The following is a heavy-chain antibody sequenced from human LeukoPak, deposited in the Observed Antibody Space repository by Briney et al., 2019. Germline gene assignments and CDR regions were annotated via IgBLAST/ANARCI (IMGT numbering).Heavy chain of an antibody. V-gene: IGHV4-39*01. Sequence: PSETLSLSCTVSGGSISSSSYYWGWIRQPPGKGLEWIGSIYYSGSTYYNPSLKSRVTISVDTSKNQFSLKLSSVTAADTAVYYCARVLSGFGSYDYVWGSYRYRYYFDYWGQGTLVTVSS. CDR3: ARVLSGFGSYDYVWGSYRYRYYFDY. D-gene: IGHD3-16*02. CDR2: IYYSGST. J-gene: IGHJ4*02. CDR1: GGSISSSSYY.